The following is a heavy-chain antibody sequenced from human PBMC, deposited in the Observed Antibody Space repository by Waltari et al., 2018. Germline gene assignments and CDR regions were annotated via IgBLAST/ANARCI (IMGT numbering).Heavy chain of an antibody. J-gene: IGHJ5*02. CDR1: GFTFDDYA. CDR2: ISWNSGSI. Sequence: EVQLVESGGGLVQPGRSLRLSCAASGFTFDDYAMHWVRQAPGKGLEWVSGISWNSGSIGYSDSVKGRFTISRDNAKNSLYLQMNSLRAEDTALYYCAKGHSGSYYPGWFDPWGQGTLVTVSS. CDR3: AKGHSGSYYPGWFDP. V-gene: IGHV3-9*01. D-gene: IGHD1-26*01.